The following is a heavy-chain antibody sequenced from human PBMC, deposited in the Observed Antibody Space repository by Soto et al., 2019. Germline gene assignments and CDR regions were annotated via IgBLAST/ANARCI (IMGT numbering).Heavy chain of an antibody. CDR3: VRGIRGPAAICNWFDP. CDR1: GGTFSSYA. J-gene: IGHJ5*02. V-gene: IGHV1-69*01. D-gene: IGHD2-2*01. Sequence: QVQLVQSGAEVKKPGSSVKVSCKASGGTFSSYAISWVRQAPGQGLEWMGGIIPIFGTANYAQKFQGRVTITADESTSTAYMELSSLRSEDTAVYYCVRGIRGPAAICNWFDPWGQGTLVTVSS. CDR2: IIPIFGTA.